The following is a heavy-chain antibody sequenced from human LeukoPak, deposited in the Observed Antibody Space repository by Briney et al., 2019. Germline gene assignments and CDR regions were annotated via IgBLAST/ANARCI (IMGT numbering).Heavy chain of an antibody. CDR2: IYYSGST. V-gene: IGHV4-39*07. Sequence: SETLSLTCIVSDGSISSSSYYWDWIRQPPGKGLEWIGSIYYSGSTYYNPSLKSRVTISVDTSKNQFSLKLTSVTAADTAVYYCARDRYYYGSGSYRFDYWGQGTLVTVSS. CDR3: ARDRYYYGSGSYRFDY. CDR1: DGSISSSSYY. J-gene: IGHJ4*02. D-gene: IGHD3-10*01.